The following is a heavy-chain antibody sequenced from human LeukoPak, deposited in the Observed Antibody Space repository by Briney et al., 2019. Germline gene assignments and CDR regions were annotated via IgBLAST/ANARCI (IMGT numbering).Heavy chain of an antibody. Sequence: ASVKVSCKASGYTFTGYYMHWVRQAPGQGLEWMGWINPNSGGTNYAQKFQGRVTMTRDTSISTAYMELSRLRSDDTAVYYCARDRELTSYDSAAFDIWGHGTMVTVSS. CDR1: GYTFTGYY. CDR2: INPNSGGT. V-gene: IGHV1-2*02. D-gene: IGHD3-22*01. CDR3: ARDRELTSYDSAAFDI. J-gene: IGHJ3*02.